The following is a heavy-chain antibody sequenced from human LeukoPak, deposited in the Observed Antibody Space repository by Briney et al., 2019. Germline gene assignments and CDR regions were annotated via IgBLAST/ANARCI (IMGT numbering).Heavy chain of an antibody. CDR1: GFTVSSNY. CDR3: ARVSYSGSYYFDY. Sequence: GGSLRLSCAASGFTVSSNYMSWVRQAPGKGLEWVSVIYSGGSTYYADSVKGRFTISRDNSKNTLYLQMNSLRAEDTAVYYCARVSYSGSYYFDYWGQGTLVTVSS. CDR2: IYSGGST. V-gene: IGHV3-53*01. D-gene: IGHD1-26*01. J-gene: IGHJ4*02.